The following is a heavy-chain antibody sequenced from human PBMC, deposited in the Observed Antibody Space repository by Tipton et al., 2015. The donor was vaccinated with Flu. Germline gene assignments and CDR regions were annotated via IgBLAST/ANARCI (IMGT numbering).Heavy chain of an antibody. Sequence: AVSGFTFSSYAMSWVRQAPGKGLEWVSTISGSSDSTHYADSVKGRFTISRDNSKNAVFLQMNSLGAEDTAVYYCAKWTYYSDSTPNWGQGTLVTVS. V-gene: IGHV3-23*01. CDR2: ISGSSDST. J-gene: IGHJ1*01. CDR1: GFTFSSYA. CDR3: AKWTYYSDSTPN. D-gene: IGHD3-22*01.